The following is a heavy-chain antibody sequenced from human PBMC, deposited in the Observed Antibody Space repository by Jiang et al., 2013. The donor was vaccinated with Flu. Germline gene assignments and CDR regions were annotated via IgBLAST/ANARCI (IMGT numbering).Heavy chain of an antibody. CDR2: GDSDT. Sequence: GDSDTRYSPSFQGQVTISADKSISTAYLQWSSLKASDTAMYYCARHEWQRGVQGTPDYWGQGTLVTVSS. V-gene: IGHV5-51*01. CDR3: ARHEWQRGVQGTPDY. D-gene: IGHD6-25*01. J-gene: IGHJ4*02.